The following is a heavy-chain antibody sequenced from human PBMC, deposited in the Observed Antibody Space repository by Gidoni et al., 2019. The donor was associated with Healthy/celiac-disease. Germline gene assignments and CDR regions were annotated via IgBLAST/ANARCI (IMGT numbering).Heavy chain of an antibody. Sequence: EVQLVESGGGLVQPGGSLRLSCAASGFTFSTYRMNWVRQAPGKGLEWVSYISSSSSTIYYADSEKGRFTISRDNAKNSLYLQMNSLRAEDTAVYYCARDAGGTITMVRGVMDVWGQGTTVTVSS. D-gene: IGHD3-10*01. CDR1: GFTFSTYR. CDR3: ARDAGGTITMVRGVMDV. CDR2: ISSSSSTI. J-gene: IGHJ6*02. V-gene: IGHV3-48*04.